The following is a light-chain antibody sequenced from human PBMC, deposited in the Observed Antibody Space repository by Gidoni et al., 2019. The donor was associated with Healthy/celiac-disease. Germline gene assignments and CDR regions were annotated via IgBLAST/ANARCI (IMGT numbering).Light chain of an antibody. CDR3: QQYNSYSYT. J-gene: IGKJ2*01. Sequence: DSQMTQSPSTLSASVGDRVTITCRASQSISSWLAWYQQQPGKAPKLLIYKASSLESGVPSRFSGSGSGTEFTLTISSLQPDDFATYYCQQYNSYSYTFGQGTKLEIK. CDR2: KAS. CDR1: QSISSW. V-gene: IGKV1-5*03.